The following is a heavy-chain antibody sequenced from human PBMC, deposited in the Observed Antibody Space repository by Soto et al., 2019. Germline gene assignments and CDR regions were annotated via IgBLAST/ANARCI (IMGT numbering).Heavy chain of an antibody. CDR3: ARGYCISTSCYEPLGYYFDY. J-gene: IGHJ4*02. V-gene: IGHV4-30-4*08. CDR1: GGSISSNSYS. Sequence: SETLSLTCSVSGGSISSNSYSWGWIRQPPGKGLEWIGYIYYSGSTYYNPSLKSRVTILVDTSKNQFSLKLSSVTAADTAVYYCARGYCISTSCYEPLGYYFDYWGQGTLVTVSS. CDR2: IYYSGST. D-gene: IGHD2-2*01.